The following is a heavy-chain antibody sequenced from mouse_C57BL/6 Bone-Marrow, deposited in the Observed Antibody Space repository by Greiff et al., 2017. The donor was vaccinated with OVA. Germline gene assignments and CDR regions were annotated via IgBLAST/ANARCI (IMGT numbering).Heavy chain of an antibody. CDR3: ARHSHLTGTWYFDV. V-gene: IGHV2-6-1*01. Sequence: VMLVESGPGLVAPSQSLSITCTVSGFSLTSYGVHWVRQPPGKGLEWLVVIWSDGSTTYNSALKSRLSISKDNSKSQVFLKMNSLQTDDTAMYYCARHSHLTGTWYFDVWGTGTTVTVSS. CDR1: GFSLTSYG. J-gene: IGHJ1*03. CDR2: IWSDGST. D-gene: IGHD4-1*01.